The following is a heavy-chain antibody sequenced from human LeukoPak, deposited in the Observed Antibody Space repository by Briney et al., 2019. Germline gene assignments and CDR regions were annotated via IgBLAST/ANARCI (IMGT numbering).Heavy chain of an antibody. Sequence: LGESLKISCKGSGYSFTSYWIGWVRQMPGKGLEWMGIIYPGDSDTRYSPSFQGQVTISADKSISTAYLQWSSLKASDTAMYYCARRKNLGFGNWNDEGNWFDPWGQGTLVTVSS. J-gene: IGHJ5*02. D-gene: IGHD1-20*01. CDR2: IYPGDSDT. V-gene: IGHV5-51*01. CDR3: ARRKNLGFGNWNDEGNWFDP. CDR1: GYSFTSYW.